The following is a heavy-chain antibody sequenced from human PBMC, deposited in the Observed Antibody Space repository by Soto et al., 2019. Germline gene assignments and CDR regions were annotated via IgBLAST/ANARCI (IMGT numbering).Heavy chain of an antibody. Sequence: QVQLLESGPGLLKPSETLSLTCSVSGGSMSPFYWSWIRQSPRKGLEWIGYIYYSGNTNYNPSLKSPVTISVDTSKDQFSLRLSSVTAADSAVYYCARGVYDYWSGYYAGSGLDVWGQGTTVIVSS. CDR1: GGSMSPFY. CDR3: ARGVYDYWSGYYAGSGLDV. V-gene: IGHV4-59*01. J-gene: IGHJ6*02. D-gene: IGHD3-3*01. CDR2: IYYSGNT.